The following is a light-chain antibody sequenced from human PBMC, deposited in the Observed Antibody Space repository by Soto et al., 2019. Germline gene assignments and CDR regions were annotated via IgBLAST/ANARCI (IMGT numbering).Light chain of an antibody. CDR2: EVT. V-gene: IGLV2-14*01. CDR3: TSYTTSSTRV. Sequence: QSALTQPASVSGSPGQSIAISCTGTSSDVGIYNYVSWYQQHPGKVPKLIIYEVTNRPSGVSNRFSGSKSGNTASLIISGLQAEDEADYYCTSYTTSSTRVFGTGPSSPS. J-gene: IGLJ1*01. CDR1: SSDVGIYNY.